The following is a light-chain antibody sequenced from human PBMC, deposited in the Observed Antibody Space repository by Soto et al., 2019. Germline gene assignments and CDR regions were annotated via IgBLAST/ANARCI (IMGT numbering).Light chain of an antibody. CDR3: QQYYSSPLT. CDR1: QSVLYSSNNKNY. Sequence: DIVMSQARDSLAVSLGERATINCKSSQSVLYSSNNKNYLAWYQQKPGQPPRLLIYWASTRESGVPDRFSGSGSGTDFTLTISSLQAEDVAVYYCQQYYSSPLTFGPGTKVDIK. V-gene: IGKV4-1*01. CDR2: WAS. J-gene: IGKJ3*01.